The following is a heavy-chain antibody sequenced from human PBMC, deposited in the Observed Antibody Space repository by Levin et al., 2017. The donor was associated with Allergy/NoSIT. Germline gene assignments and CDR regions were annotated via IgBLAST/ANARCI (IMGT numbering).Heavy chain of an antibody. CDR3: ARSLGAAAGIGNY. CDR2: ISYDGSNK. D-gene: IGHD6-13*01. Sequence: GESLKISCAASGFTFSSYAMHWVRQAPGKGLEWVAVISYDGSNKYYADSVKGRFTISRDNSKNTLYLQMNSLRAEDTAVYYCARSLGAAAGIGNYWGQGTLVTVSS. CDR1: GFTFSSYA. J-gene: IGHJ4*02. V-gene: IGHV3-30-3*01.